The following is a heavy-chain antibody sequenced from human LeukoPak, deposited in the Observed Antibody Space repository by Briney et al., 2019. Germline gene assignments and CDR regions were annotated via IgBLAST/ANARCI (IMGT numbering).Heavy chain of an antibody. CDR1: GGSISSYY. Sequence: PSETLSLTCTVSGGSISSYYWSWIRQPPGKGLEWIGYIYYSGSTNYNPSLKSRVTISVDTSKNQFSLKLSSVTAADTAVYYCARRAAYYYDSSPGAFDIWGQGTMVTVSS. D-gene: IGHD3-22*01. CDR2: IYYSGST. J-gene: IGHJ3*02. V-gene: IGHV4-59*01. CDR3: ARRAAYYYDSSPGAFDI.